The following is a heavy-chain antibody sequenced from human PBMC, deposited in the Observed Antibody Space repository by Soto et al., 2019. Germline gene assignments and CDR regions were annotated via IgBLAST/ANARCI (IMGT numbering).Heavy chain of an antibody. CDR3: AKGGACSSNSCYQKSLDY. CDR1: GFTFSDYY. Sequence: GGSLRLSCAASGFTFSDYYMSWIRQAPGKGLEWVSYISSSSSYTNYADSVKGRFTISRDNSKNTVYLQMNSLRAEDTAVYYCAKGGACSSNSCYQKSLDYWGQGT. CDR2: ISSSSSYT. J-gene: IGHJ4*02. D-gene: IGHD2-2*01. V-gene: IGHV3-11*05.